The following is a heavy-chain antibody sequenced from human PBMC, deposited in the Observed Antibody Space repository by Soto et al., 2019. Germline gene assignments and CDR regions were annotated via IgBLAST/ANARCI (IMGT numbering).Heavy chain of an antibody. J-gene: IGHJ4*02. CDR2: IYYSGST. CDR3: ARQGSSFYSHFDY. Sequence: SETLSLTCTVSGGSISSGGYYWSWIRQHPGKGLEWIGYIYYSGSTYYNPSLKSRVTISVDTSKNQFSLKLGSVTAADTAVYYCARQGSSFYSHFDYWGQGTLVTVSS. V-gene: IGHV4-31*03. D-gene: IGHD2-2*01. CDR1: GGSISSGGYY.